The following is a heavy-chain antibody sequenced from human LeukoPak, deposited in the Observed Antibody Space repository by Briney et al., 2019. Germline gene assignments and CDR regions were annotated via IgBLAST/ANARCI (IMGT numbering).Heavy chain of an antibody. D-gene: IGHD2-15*01. CDR2: IDWDDDK. CDR3: ARYCSGGSCYLSGHDY. CDR1: GFSLTVTGVC. V-gene: IGHV2-70*11. J-gene: IGHJ4*02. Sequence: SGPTLVNPTQTLTLTCTFSGFSLTVTGVCVSWIRQPPGKTLEWLARIDWDDDKYYSSSLKTRLTILKDTSKNQVVLTMTNMDPVDTGTYYCARYCSGGSCYLSGHDYWGLGTLVTVSS.